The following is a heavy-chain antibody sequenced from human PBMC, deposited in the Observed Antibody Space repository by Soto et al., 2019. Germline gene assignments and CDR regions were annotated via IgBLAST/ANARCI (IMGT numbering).Heavy chain of an antibody. CDR3: ARQSRGDFWKGNWFDP. D-gene: IGHD3-3*01. CDR1: GYSFTSYW. Sequence: GESLKISCKGSGYSFTSYWIGWVRQMPGKGLEWMGIIYPGYSDTRYSPSFQGQVTISAGKSISTAYLQCSSLKASDTAMYYCARQSRGDFWKGNWFDPWGQGTLVTVSS. J-gene: IGHJ5*02. V-gene: IGHV5-51*01. CDR2: IYPGYSDT.